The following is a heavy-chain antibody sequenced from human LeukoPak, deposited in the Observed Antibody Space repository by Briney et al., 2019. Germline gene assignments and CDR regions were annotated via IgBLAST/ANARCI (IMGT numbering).Heavy chain of an antibody. Sequence: SETLSLTCAVFGGSFSSGQYWSWIRQPPGKGLEWIGEINHSGSTNYNPSLKSRVTISVDTSKNQFSLKLSSVTAADTAVYYCARAKLRYFDWSNWFDPWGQGTLVTVSS. CDR1: GGSFSSGQY. J-gene: IGHJ5*02. V-gene: IGHV4-34*01. CDR2: INHSGST. CDR3: ARAKLRYFDWSNWFDP. D-gene: IGHD3-9*01.